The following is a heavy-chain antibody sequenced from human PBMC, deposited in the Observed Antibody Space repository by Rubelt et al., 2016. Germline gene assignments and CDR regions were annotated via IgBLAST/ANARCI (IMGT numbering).Heavy chain of an antibody. V-gene: IGHV4-59*12. CDR3: ARGNGSPPLDY. CDR2: IHYSGST. CDR1: GGSISSYY. D-gene: IGHD6-13*01. J-gene: IGHJ4*02. Sequence: QVQLQESGPGLVKPSETLSLTCTVSGGSISSYYWTWIRQPPGKGLEWIGYIHYSGSTNSNPSLKSRVTISVDTSKNQFSLRLSSVTAADTAVYYWARGNGSPPLDYWGQGTLVTVSS.